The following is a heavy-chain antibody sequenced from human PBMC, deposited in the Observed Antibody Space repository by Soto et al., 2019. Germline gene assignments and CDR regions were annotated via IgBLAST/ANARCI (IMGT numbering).Heavy chain of an antibody. J-gene: IGHJ4*02. CDR1: GGSFSGYY. Sequence: SETLSLTCAVYGGSFSGYYWSWIRQPPGKGLEWIGEINHSGSTNYNPSLKSRVTISVDTSKNQFSLKLSSVTAADTAVYYCAATYYYGSGSYYNPHFDYWGQGTLVTVSS. CDR2: INHSGST. V-gene: IGHV4-34*01. CDR3: AATYYYGSGSYYNPHFDY. D-gene: IGHD3-10*01.